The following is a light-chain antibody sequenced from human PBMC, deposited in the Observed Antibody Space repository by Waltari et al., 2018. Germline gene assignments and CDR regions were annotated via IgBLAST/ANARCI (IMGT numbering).Light chain of an antibody. V-gene: IGKV1-39*01. CDR3: QQSYNTPWT. J-gene: IGKJ1*01. CDR2: AAS. CDR1: QRISTL. Sequence: DIQMTQSPSSLSASVGDRVTIPCRASQRISTLLSWYQQRPGKAPKLMIYAASSLQSGVPSRFSGSGYGTDFTFTISSLQLEDFATFDCQQSYNTPWTFGQGTKVEMK.